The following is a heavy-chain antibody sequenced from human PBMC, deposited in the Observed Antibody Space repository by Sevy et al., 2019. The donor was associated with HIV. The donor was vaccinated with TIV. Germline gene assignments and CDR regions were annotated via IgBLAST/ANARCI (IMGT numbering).Heavy chain of an antibody. CDR1: GFTFSDYY. J-gene: IGHJ5*02. CDR2: IGSSGNIK. Sequence: GGSLRLSCAASGFTFSDYYMSWIRQAPGKGLEWVAYIGSSGNIKNDADSVKGRFTISRDNAKKSLYLQMNSLRADDTAVYYCVRENWGNYGASGWFDPWGQGTLVTVSS. CDR3: VRENWGNYGASGWFDP. D-gene: IGHD4-17*01. V-gene: IGHV3-11*01.